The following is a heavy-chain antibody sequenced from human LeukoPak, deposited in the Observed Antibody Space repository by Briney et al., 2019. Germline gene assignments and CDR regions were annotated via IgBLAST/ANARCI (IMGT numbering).Heavy chain of an antibody. D-gene: IGHD2-2*01. CDR3: ARDEQYQLLSQGFDP. Sequence: GASVKVSCKASGYTFTSYGISWVRQAPGQGLEWMGWISAYNGNTNYAQKLQGRVTMTTDTSTSTAYMELRSLRSDDTAVYYCARDEQYQLLSQGFDPWGQGTLVTVSS. V-gene: IGHV1-18*01. CDR1: GYTFTSYG. J-gene: IGHJ5*02. CDR2: ISAYNGNT.